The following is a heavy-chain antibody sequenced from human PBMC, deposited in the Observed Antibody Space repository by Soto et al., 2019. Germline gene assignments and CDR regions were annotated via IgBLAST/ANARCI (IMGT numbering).Heavy chain of an antibody. J-gene: IGHJ5*02. D-gene: IGHD1-7*01. V-gene: IGHV2-5*02. CDR2: SFWDDDN. CDR3: AHRRVIGTTGVWFGP. CDR1: GFSLSTSGVG. Sequence: QITLKESGPTLVKHTQTLTLTCTFSGFSLSTSGVGVGWIRQPPGKALEWLALSFWDDDNRYSPSLKSRLTITRDASKNQVVLTMTSMDPVDTATYYCAHRRVIGTTGVWFGPWGQGTLVTVSS.